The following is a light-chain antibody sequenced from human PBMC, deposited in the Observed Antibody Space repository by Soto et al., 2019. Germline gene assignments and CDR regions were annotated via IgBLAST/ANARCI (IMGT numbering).Light chain of an antibody. CDR2: DAS. CDR1: QSISSY. V-gene: IGKV3-11*01. Sequence: EIVWTQSPATLSLSPGERATLSCRASQSISSYLAWYQQKPGQAPRLLIYDASNRATGIPARFSGSGSGTDFTLTISSLEPEDFAVYYGQQRSNWPTITFGQGTRLEI. CDR3: QQRSNWPTIT. J-gene: IGKJ5*01.